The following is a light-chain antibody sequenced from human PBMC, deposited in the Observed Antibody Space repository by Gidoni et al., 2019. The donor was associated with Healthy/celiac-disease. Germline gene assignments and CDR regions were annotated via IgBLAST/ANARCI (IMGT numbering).Light chain of an antibody. CDR1: QSVLYSYNNKNY. V-gene: IGKV4-1*01. Sequence: DIVMTQSPDSLAVSLGERATINCKSSQSVLYSYNNKNYLAWDQQKPGQPPKLLIYWASTRESGVPDRFSGSGSGTDFTLTISSLQAEDVAVYYCQQYYSTPPYTFGQGTKLEIK. CDR2: WAS. J-gene: IGKJ2*01. CDR3: QQYYSTPPYT.